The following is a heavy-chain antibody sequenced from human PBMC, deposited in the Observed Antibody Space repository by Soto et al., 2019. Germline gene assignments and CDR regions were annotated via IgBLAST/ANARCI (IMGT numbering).Heavy chain of an antibody. J-gene: IGHJ3*02. CDR2: IMQDGSEK. CDR1: GFTFSNYW. Sequence: GGSLRLSCAASGFTFSNYWMSWVRQAPGKGLEWVANIMQDGSEKYYVDSVKGRFTISRDNAKSLHYLQMNGLRVEDTAVYYCARDRDATYDAFDIWGQGTMVTVSS. CDR3: ARDRDATYDAFDI. D-gene: IGHD1-26*01. V-gene: IGHV3-7*01.